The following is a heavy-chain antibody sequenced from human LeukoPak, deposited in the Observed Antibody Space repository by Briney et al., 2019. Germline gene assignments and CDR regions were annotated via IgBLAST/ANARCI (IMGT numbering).Heavy chain of an antibody. CDR1: GGSISSGSYY. CDR2: IYTSGST. V-gene: IGHV4-61*02. D-gene: IGHD2-2*01. J-gene: IGHJ3*02. Sequence: SETLSLTCTVSGGSISSGSYYWSWIRQPAGKGLEWIGRIYTSGSTNYNPSLKSRVTISVDTSKNQFSLKLSSVTAADTAVYYCALMVVVPVEAPKGAFDIWGQGTMVTVSS. CDR3: ALMVVVPVEAPKGAFDI.